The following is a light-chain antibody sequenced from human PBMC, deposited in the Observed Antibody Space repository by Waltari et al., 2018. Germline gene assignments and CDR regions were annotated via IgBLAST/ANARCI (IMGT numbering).Light chain of an antibody. J-gene: IGLJ3*02. V-gene: IGLV1-44*01. CDR1: SSNIGSNT. Sequence: QSVLTQPPSVSGTPGQRVTISCSGSSSNIGSNTVNWYQQLPGTAPKLLIYSNNQRPSGAPDRFSGSKSGTSASLAISGLQSEDEADYYCAAWDDSLNGWVFGGGTKLTVL. CDR3: AAWDDSLNGWV. CDR2: SNN.